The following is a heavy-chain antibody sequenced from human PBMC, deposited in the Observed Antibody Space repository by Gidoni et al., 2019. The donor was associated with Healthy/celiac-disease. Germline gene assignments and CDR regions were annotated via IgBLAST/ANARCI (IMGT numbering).Heavy chain of an antibody. CDR2: INAGNGNT. CDR1: GYTFTSSA. CDR3: ARARPYYYDSSAPFAI. V-gene: IGHV1-3*01. D-gene: IGHD3-22*01. J-gene: IGHJ3*02. Sequence: QVQLVQSGAEVKKPGASVKVSCKASGYTFTSSAMHWVRQAPGQRLEWMGWINAGNGNTKYSQKFQGRVTITRDTSASTAYMELSSLRSEDTAVYYCARARPYYYDSSAPFAIWGQGTMVTVSS.